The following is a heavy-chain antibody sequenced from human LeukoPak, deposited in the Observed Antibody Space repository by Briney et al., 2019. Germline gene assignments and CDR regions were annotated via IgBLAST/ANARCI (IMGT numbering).Heavy chain of an antibody. CDR2: ISGRGANT. J-gene: IGHJ4*02. CDR1: GFSFSNYA. V-gene: IGHV3-23*01. Sequence: PGGSLRLSCAASGFSFSNYAMSWVRQAPGKGLEWVSAISGRGANTYYADSVKGRFTISRDNSKNTLYMQMNSLRAEDTAVYYCAKAVVIVPTATPFDYWGQGTLVTVSS. D-gene: IGHD2-2*01. CDR3: AKAVVIVPTATPFDY.